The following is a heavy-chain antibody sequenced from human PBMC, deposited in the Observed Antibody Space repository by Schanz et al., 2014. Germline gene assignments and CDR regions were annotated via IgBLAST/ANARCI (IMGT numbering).Heavy chain of an antibody. CDR1: GFTFSSYS. Sequence: VQLVESGGGVVQPGRSLRLSCAASGFTFSSYSMNWVRQAPGKGLEWVSSISSSSSYIYYADSVKGRFTISRDNTKNSLYLRMNSLRAEDTAVYCCAREEGWGIAAAGPKHYYYGMDVWGQGTTVTVSS. J-gene: IGHJ6*02. CDR3: AREEGWGIAAAGPKHYYYGMDV. CDR2: ISSSSSYI. V-gene: IGHV3-21*01. D-gene: IGHD6-13*01.